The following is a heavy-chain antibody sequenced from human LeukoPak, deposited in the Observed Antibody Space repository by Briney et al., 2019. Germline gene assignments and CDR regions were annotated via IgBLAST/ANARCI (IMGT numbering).Heavy chain of an antibody. Sequence: SETLSLTCAVSGGSISSGGYSWSWTRQPPGKGLEWIGYIYHSGSTYYNPSLKSRVTISVDRSKNQFSLKLSSVTAADTAVYYCARSYYYDSSGYFFDPWGQGTLVTVSS. CDR3: ARSYYYDSSGYFFDP. J-gene: IGHJ5*02. CDR1: GGSISSGGYS. V-gene: IGHV4-30-2*01. CDR2: IYHSGST. D-gene: IGHD3-22*01.